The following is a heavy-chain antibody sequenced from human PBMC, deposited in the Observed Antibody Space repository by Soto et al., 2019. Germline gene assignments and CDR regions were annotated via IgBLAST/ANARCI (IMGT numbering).Heavy chain of an antibody. V-gene: IGHV4-39*01. D-gene: IGHD4-17*01. CDR1: GGSISSSSYY. J-gene: IGHJ4*02. CDR2: IYYSGST. Sequence: SETLSLTCTVSGGSISSSSYYWGWIRQPPGKGLEWIGSIYYSGSTYYNPSLKSRVTISVDTSKNQFSLKLSSVTAADTAVYYCATSDYLFLDYWGQGTLVTVPQ. CDR3: ATSDYLFLDY.